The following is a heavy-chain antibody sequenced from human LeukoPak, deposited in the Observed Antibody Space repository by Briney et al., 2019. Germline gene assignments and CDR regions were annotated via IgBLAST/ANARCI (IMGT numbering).Heavy chain of an antibody. CDR2: IYTSGST. V-gene: IGHV4-4*07. CDR1: SGSISSYY. Sequence: SETLSLTCTVSSGSISSYYWSWIRQPAGKGLEWIGRIYTSGSTNYNPSLKSRVTISIDMSRNQFSLKLSSLTAADTAVYYCASDDYGDLVNAFDIWGQGTMVTVSS. D-gene: IGHD4-17*01. CDR3: ASDDYGDLVNAFDI. J-gene: IGHJ3*02.